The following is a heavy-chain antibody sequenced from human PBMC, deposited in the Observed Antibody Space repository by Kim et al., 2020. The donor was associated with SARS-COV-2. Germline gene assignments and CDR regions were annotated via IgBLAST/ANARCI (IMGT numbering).Heavy chain of an antibody. Sequence: SETLSLTCAVYGGSFSGYYWSWIRQPPGKGLEWIGEINHSGSTNYNPSLKSRVTISVDTSKNQFSLKLSSVTAADTAVYYCAVIAVAVDAFDIWGQGTMVTVSS. CDR1: GGSFSGYY. D-gene: IGHD6-19*01. CDR3: AVIAVAVDAFDI. V-gene: IGHV4-34*01. J-gene: IGHJ3*02. CDR2: INHSGST.